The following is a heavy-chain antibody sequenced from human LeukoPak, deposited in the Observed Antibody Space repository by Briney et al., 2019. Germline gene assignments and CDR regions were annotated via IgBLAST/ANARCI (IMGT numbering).Heavy chain of an antibody. Sequence: GGSLRLSCAASGFTFSSYAMHWVRQAPGKGLEWVAVISYDGSNKYYADSVKGRFTISRDNSKNTLYLQMSSLRAEDTAVYYCARDVGSSSSVFDYWGQGTLVTVSS. CDR1: GFTFSSYA. CDR3: ARDVGSSSSVFDY. V-gene: IGHV3-30-3*01. J-gene: IGHJ4*02. CDR2: ISYDGSNK. D-gene: IGHD6-13*01.